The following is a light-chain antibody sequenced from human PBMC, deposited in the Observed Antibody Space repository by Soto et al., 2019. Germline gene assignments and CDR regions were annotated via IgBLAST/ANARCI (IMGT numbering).Light chain of an antibody. CDR2: ATS. CDR3: QQYNQWPLYT. CDR1: QSVSGN. J-gene: IGKJ2*01. V-gene: IGKV3-15*01. Sequence: EIVLTQSPANLSVSPGEGATLSCRASQSVSGNLAWYQQKPGQAPRLLIYATSTRATGVPARFSGGGSGTDFTLTISSLQSEDVAIYYCQQYNQWPLYTFGQGTKLEI.